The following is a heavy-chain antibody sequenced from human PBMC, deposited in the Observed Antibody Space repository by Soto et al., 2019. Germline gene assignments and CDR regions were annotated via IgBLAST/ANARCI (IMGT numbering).Heavy chain of an antibody. D-gene: IGHD6-13*01. V-gene: IGHV4-31*03. CDR3: ARGYRQSGYSSSWGFDY. J-gene: IGHJ4*02. CDR2: MYYSGST. CDR1: GGSINSGGYY. Sequence: QVPLRESGPGLVKPSQTLSLTCTVSGGSINSGGYYWNWIRQHPGKGLEWIGYMYYSGSTSYNPYRRSRVIITADTSENHSSLKRSSVTAADTAVYFCARGYRQSGYSSSWGFDYWGQGTLGNVSS.